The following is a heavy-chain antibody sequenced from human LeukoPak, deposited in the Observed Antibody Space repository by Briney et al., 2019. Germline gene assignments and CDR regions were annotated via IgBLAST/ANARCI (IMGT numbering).Heavy chain of an antibody. CDR2: INPTSGAT. CDR1: GYTFTSYV. D-gene: IGHD2-15*01. V-gene: IGHV1-2*02. CDR3: ARGVVAATFYYYMDV. J-gene: IGHJ6*03. Sequence: GASVKVSCKASGYTFTSYVISWVRQAPRQGLEWMGWINPTSGATNYAPKFQGRVTMTRDTSISTAYMELNSLRSDDTAVYFCARGVVAATFYYYMDVWGKGTTVTVSS.